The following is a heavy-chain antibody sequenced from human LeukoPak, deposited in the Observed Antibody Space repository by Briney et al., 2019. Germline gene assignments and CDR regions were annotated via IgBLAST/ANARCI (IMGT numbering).Heavy chain of an antibody. D-gene: IGHD5-18*01. V-gene: IGHV3-23*01. J-gene: IGHJ4*02. Sequence: GESLRLSCAASGFTFSSYAITGVRQAPGKGLEWVSTISGSAVSTYYADSVKGRFTISRDNSKNTVYLQMNTLRAEDTAVYYCAKDSGYSFGFDYWGQGTLVTASS. CDR3: AKDSGYSFGFDY. CDR2: ISGSAVST. CDR1: GFTFSSYA.